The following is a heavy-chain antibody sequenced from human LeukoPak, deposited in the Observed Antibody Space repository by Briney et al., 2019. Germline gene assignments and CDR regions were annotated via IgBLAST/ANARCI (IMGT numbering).Heavy chain of an antibody. V-gene: IGHV1-18*01. Sequence: ASVKVSCKASGYTFTSYGISWVRQAPGQGLEGMGGISAYNGNTNYAQTLQGRVTMTTDTSTSTAYMELRSLRSDDTAVYYCARDLMGYSYGQAGHYWGQGTLVTVSS. CDR1: GYTFTSYG. CDR3: ARDLMGYSYGQAGHY. CDR2: ISAYNGNT. D-gene: IGHD5-18*01. J-gene: IGHJ4*02.